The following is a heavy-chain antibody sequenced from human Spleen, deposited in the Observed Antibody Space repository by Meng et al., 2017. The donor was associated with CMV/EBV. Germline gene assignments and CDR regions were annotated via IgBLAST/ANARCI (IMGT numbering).Heavy chain of an antibody. D-gene: IGHD2-15*01. Sequence: SCTVSGGSISSSSYYWGWIRQPPGKGLEWIASIYYSGSTYYNPSLKSRVTISVDTSKNQFSLKLSSVTAADTAVYYCARHGYCSGGSCYSVYFDYWGQGTLVTVSS. J-gene: IGHJ4*02. V-gene: IGHV4-39*01. CDR1: GGSISSSSYY. CDR2: IYYSGST. CDR3: ARHGYCSGGSCYSVYFDY.